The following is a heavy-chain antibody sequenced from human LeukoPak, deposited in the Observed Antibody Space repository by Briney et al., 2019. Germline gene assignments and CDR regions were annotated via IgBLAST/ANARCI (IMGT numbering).Heavy chain of an antibody. J-gene: IGHJ5*01. CDR2: IYYSGST. V-gene: IGHV4-59*01. CDR3: ARGGWSLDS. Sequence: SETLSLTCTVSGGSISPYYWSWIRQPPGKGLEWIGYIYYSGSTNYNPTLKSRVTISVDTSKNQFSLKLTSVTAADTAVYYCARGGWSLDSWGQGTLLTVSS. CDR1: GGSISPYY.